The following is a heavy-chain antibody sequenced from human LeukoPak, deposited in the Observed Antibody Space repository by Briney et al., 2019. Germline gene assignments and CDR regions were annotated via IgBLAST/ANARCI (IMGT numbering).Heavy chain of an antibody. Sequence: TGGSLRLSCAASGFTFSSYGIHWVRQAPGKGLGWAAVISYDGSNKYYADSVKGRFTIPRDNSKNTLFLQMNSLRAEDTAVYYCAKDRPARDYGDYVFPDASDIWGQGTMVTVSS. D-gene: IGHD4-17*01. CDR1: GFTFSSYG. CDR2: ISYDGSNK. J-gene: IGHJ3*02. V-gene: IGHV3-30*18. CDR3: AKDRPARDYGDYVFPDASDI.